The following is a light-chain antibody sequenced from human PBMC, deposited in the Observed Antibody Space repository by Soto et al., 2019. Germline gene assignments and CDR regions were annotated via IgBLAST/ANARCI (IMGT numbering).Light chain of an antibody. V-gene: IGKV3-11*01. J-gene: IGKJ2*01. CDR2: DAS. CDR1: ESISYY. Sequence: EIVLTQSPATLSLSPGERATLSCRASESISYYLAWYQQKPGQSPRLLIYDASNRATGIPARFSGSGSGTDFTLTITTLEPEDFVVYYCQQYDTSPYTFGQGTKLEIK. CDR3: QQYDTSPYT.